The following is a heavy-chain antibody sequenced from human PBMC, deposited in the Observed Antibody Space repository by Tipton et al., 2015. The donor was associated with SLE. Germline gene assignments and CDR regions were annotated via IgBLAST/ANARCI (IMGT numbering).Heavy chain of an antibody. CDR1: GFTFTNYW. D-gene: IGHD3-9*01. CDR2: ISTDGSTT. CDR3: SAWFNY. Sequence: SLRLSCAASGFTFTNYWMHWVRQAPGKGLVWVSHISTDGSTTNYADSVKGRFTISRDNATNTLYLQLNSLRVEDTAVYYCSAWFNYWGRGTTVTVSS. J-gene: IGHJ4*02. V-gene: IGHV3-74*01.